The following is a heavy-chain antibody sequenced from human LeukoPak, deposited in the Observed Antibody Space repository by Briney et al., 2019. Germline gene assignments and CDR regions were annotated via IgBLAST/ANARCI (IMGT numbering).Heavy chain of an antibody. CDR1: GYTFTGYY. J-gene: IGHJ4*02. CDR3: ARDPGSGYSFLYYFDY. D-gene: IGHD5-18*01. CDR2: INPNSGGT. V-gene: IGHV1-2*02. Sequence: ASVKVSCKASGYTFTGYYIHWVRQAPGQGLEWMGWINPNSGGTNYAQKFQGRVIMTRDTSISTANMELSRLRFDDTAVYYCARDPGSGYSFLYYFDYWGQGTLVTVSS.